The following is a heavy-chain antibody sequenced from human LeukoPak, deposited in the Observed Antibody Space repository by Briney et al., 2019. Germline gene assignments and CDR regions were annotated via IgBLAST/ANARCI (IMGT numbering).Heavy chain of an antibody. J-gene: IGHJ4*02. D-gene: IGHD6-13*01. CDR2: IYYSGSA. CDR1: GGSISSYY. CDR3: ARVKQLAYGYYFDY. V-gene: IGHV4-59*01. Sequence: SETLSLTCTVSGGSISSYYWSWIRQPPGKGLEWTGYIYYSGSANYNPSLKSRVTISIHTSKNQFSLKLSSVTAADTAVYYCARVKQLAYGYYFDYWGQGTLVTVSS.